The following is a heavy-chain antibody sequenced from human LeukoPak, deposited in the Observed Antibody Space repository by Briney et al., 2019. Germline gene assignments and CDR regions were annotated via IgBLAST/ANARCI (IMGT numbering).Heavy chain of an antibody. CDR1: GFAFSNYG. V-gene: IGHV3-23*01. Sequence: GGSLRLSCAASGFAFSNYGMSWVRQAPGKGLEWVSAISGSGGSTYYADSVKGRFTISRDNSKNTLYLQMNSLRAEGTAVYYCAKAVGLYYYGSGSYSIYFDYWGQGTLVTVSS. D-gene: IGHD3-10*01. J-gene: IGHJ4*02. CDR2: ISGSGGST. CDR3: AKAVGLYYYGSGSYSIYFDY.